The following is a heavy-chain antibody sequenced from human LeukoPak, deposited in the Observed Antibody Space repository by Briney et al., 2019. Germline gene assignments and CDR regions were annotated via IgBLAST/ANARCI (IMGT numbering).Heavy chain of an antibody. D-gene: IGHD3-9*01. CDR2: ISSSSTYI. CDR3: ARAGILTGYSLDY. V-gene: IGHV3-21*01. Sequence: PGGSLRLSCAASGFTFSSYNMNWVRQAPGKGLEWVSSISSSSTYIYYADSMKGRFTISRDNAKNSLYLQMNSLRAEDTAVYYCARAGILTGYSLDYWGQGTLVTVSS. CDR1: GFTFSSYN. J-gene: IGHJ4*02.